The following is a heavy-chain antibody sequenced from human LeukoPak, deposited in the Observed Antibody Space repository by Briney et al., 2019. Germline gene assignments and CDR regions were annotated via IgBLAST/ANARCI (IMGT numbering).Heavy chain of an antibody. V-gene: IGHV4-59*01. CDR2: IYYTGST. CDR3: AREGSYRYGYNEYHSYMDI. CDR1: SGSIGSYY. D-gene: IGHD5-24*01. J-gene: IGHJ6*03. Sequence: SETLSLTCTVSSGSIGSYYWSWIRQPPGKGLEWIGYIYYTGSTDYNPSLKSRVTMSVDTSKNQFSLKLSSVTAAETAVYYCAREGSYRYGYNEYHSYMDIWGKGTTVTVSS.